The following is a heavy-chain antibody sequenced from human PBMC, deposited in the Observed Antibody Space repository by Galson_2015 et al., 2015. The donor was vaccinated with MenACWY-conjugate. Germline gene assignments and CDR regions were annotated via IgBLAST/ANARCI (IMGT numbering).Heavy chain of an antibody. CDR2: ISSSSTYT. CDR1: GFTFSDYC. D-gene: IGHD3-16*01. CDR3: SRVQGGPTGVNY. V-gene: IGHV3-11*05. Sequence: SLRLSCAASGFTFSDYCMSWIRQAPGKGLEWVSYISSSSTYTDHADSVKGRFTISRDNAKNSLYLQMNSLRAEDTAVYYCSRVQGGPTGVNYSGPGTLVTVSS. J-gene: IGHJ4*02.